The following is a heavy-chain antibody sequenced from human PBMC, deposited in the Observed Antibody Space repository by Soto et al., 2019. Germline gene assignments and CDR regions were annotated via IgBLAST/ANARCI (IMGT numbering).Heavy chain of an antibody. J-gene: IGHJ6*02. V-gene: IGHV1-18*01. CDR1: GYTFTSYG. CDR3: ARSPRFVVVPAATYYMDV. Sequence: ASVKVSCKASGYTFTSYGISWVRQAPGQGLEWMGWISAYNGNTNYAQKLQGRVTMTTDTSTSTAYMELRSLRSDDTAVYYCARSPRFVVVPAATYYMDVWGQGTTVTVSS. CDR2: ISAYNGNT. D-gene: IGHD2-2*01.